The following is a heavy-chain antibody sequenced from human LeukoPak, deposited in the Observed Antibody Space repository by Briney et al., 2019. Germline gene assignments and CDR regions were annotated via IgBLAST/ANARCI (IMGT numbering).Heavy chain of an antibody. Sequence: SETLSLTCTVSGGSISSYYWSWIRQPPGKGLEWIGYIYYSGSTNYNPSLKSRVTISVDTSKNQFSLKLSSVTAADTAVYYCARDRKGGDPRSDTHNWFDPWGQGTLVTVSS. J-gene: IGHJ5*02. CDR3: ARDRKGGDPRSDTHNWFDP. CDR1: GGSISSYY. V-gene: IGHV4-59*01. CDR2: IYYSGST. D-gene: IGHD2-21*02.